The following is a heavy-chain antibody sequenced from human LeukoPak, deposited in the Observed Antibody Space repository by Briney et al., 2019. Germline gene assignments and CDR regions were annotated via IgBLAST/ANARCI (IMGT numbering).Heavy chain of an antibody. Sequence: GATVKISCKSSGYTITPDYMHWVRQAPGKGLEWVGRVDPEDGEIIYAEKFQGRLTISADTSTDTGFMELSSLESEDTAMYYCATTLRGWYLDVWGKGTTVIVTS. CDR3: ATTLRGWYLDV. CDR2: VDPEDGEI. CDR1: GYTITPDY. J-gene: IGHJ6*03. V-gene: IGHV1-69-2*01. D-gene: IGHD6-19*01.